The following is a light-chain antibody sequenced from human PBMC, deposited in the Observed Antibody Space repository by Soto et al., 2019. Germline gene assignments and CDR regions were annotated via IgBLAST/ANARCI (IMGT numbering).Light chain of an antibody. V-gene: IGLV2-14*01. CDR1: SSDVGGYNY. CDR3: ISYTSSSTLEGV. Sequence: QSALTQPASVSGSPGQSITISCTGTSSDVGGYNYVSWYQQHPGKAPKLMIYEVSNRPSGVSNRFSGSKSGNTASLTISGRQAEDEADYYCISYTSSSTLEGVFGGGTKVTVL. CDR2: EVS. J-gene: IGLJ2*01.